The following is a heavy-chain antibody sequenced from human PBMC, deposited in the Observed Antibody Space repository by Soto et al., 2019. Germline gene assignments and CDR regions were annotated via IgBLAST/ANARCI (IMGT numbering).Heavy chain of an antibody. Sequence: GGSLRLSCEASGFTFSSYAMSWVRQAPGKGLEWVSAISGSGGSTYYADSVKGRFTISRDNSKNTLYLQMNSLRAEDTAVYYCAKGDRYYYDSSGSGLDYWGQGTLVTVSS. CDR2: ISGSGGST. J-gene: IGHJ4*02. V-gene: IGHV3-23*01. D-gene: IGHD3-22*01. CDR3: AKGDRYYYDSSGSGLDY. CDR1: GFTFSSYA.